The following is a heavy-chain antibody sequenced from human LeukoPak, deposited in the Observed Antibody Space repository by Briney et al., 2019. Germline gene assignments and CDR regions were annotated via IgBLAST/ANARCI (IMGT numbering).Heavy chain of an antibody. J-gene: IGHJ3*02. D-gene: IGHD3-22*01. CDR2: MNPNSGNT. CDR1: GYTFTSYD. Sequence: ASVKVSCKASGYTFTSYDINWVRQATGQGLEWMGWMNPNSGNTNYAQKLQGRVTMTTDTSTSTAYMELRSLRSDDTAVYYCAREYYDSSGYFGRDDAFDIWGQGTMVTVSS. CDR3: AREYYDSSGYFGRDDAFDI. V-gene: IGHV1-18*01.